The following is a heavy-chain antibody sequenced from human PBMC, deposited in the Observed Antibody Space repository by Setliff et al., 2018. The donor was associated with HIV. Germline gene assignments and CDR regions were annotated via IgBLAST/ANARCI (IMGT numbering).Heavy chain of an antibody. V-gene: IGHV3-43D*04. CDR3: AKEGDSSGWYLDY. J-gene: IGHJ4*02. CDR1: GFTFDNYA. CDR2: ISWDGAST. Sequence: PGGSLRLSCAASGFTFDNYAMVWVRQAPGKGLEWVSLISWDGASTFYADSVEGRFTVSRDSYRNSLYLQMNSLRAEDTAMYYCAKEGDSSGWYLDYWGQGTLVTVS. D-gene: IGHD6-19*01.